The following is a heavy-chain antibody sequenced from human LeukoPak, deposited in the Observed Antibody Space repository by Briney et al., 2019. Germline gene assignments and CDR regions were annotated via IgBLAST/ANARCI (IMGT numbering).Heavy chain of an antibody. Sequence: PGGSLRLSCAASGFTFSSYAMYWVRQAPGKGLEYVSAISSNGGSTYYANSVKGRFTISRDNSKNTLYLQMGSLRAEDMAVYYCARAPYYGSGSYMTNWGQGTLVTVSS. J-gene: IGHJ4*02. V-gene: IGHV3-64*01. CDR1: GFTFSSYA. CDR2: ISSNGGST. D-gene: IGHD3-10*01. CDR3: ARAPYYGSGSYMTN.